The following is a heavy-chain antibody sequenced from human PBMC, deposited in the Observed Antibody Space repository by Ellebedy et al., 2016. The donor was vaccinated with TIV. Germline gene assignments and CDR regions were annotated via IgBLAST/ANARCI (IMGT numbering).Heavy chain of an antibody. CDR1: GGSISSSGYY. CDR3: EGSGWFVVDY. Sequence: MPSETLSLTCSVSGGSISSSGYYWGWIRQPPGKELEWIASIHYTRSTYYNPSLKSRVTISVDTSKNQFSLNLNSVTAADTAVYYCEGSGWFVVDYWGQGTPVTVSS. V-gene: IGHV4-39*07. D-gene: IGHD6-19*01. J-gene: IGHJ4*02. CDR2: IHYTRST.